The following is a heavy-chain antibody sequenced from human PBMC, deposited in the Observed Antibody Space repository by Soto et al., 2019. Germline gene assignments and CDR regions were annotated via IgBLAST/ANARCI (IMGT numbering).Heavy chain of an antibody. J-gene: IGHJ4*02. V-gene: IGHV3-7*01. Sequence: GGSLRLSCAVSVFNLRSYWMSWVRQAPGKGLEWVASIKEDGSEIYYLQSVRGRFAISRDSAGNALQLAMNYLSAEDTATYFCARDIGFDYVNWGQGTLVTVSS. CDR3: ARDIGFDYVN. CDR2: IKEDGSEI. D-gene: IGHD3-16*01. CDR1: VFNLRSYW.